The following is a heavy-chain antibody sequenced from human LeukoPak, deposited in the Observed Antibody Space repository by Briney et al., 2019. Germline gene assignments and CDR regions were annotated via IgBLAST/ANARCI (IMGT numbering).Heavy chain of an antibody. CDR2: IDPSDSYT. V-gene: IGHV5-10-1*01. Sequence: GESLKISCKGSGYSFTSYWISWVRQMPGKGLEWMGTIDPSDSYTNYNPSFQSHVTISADKSINTAYLQWSSLKASDTAVYYCARRSGNWNPIDYWGQGTLVTVSS. CDR1: GYSFTSYW. D-gene: IGHD1-20*01. J-gene: IGHJ4*02. CDR3: ARRSGNWNPIDY.